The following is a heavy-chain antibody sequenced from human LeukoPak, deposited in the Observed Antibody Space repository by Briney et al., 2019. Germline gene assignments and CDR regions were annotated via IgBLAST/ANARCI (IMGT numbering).Heavy chain of an antibody. J-gene: IGHJ4*02. CDR1: GFTFSSYS. Sequence: PGGSLRLSCAASGFTFSSYSMNWVRQAPGKGLGWVSFISSSSSYIYYADSLKGRFTISRDNAKNSLYLQMNSLRAEDTAVYYCARGEYGSGSYHIDYWGQGTLVTVSS. CDR2: ISSSSSYI. D-gene: IGHD3-10*01. CDR3: ARGEYGSGSYHIDY. V-gene: IGHV3-21*01.